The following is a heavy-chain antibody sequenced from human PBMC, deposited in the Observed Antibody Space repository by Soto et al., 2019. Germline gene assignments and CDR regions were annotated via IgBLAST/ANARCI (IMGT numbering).Heavy chain of an antibody. CDR1: GYTFTNFG. J-gene: IGHJ4*02. Sequence: QVQLVQSGAEVKKPGASVKVSCKTSGYTFTNFGLSWVRQAPGQGLEWMGWISAYNGNTNYAQNFQGRVTMTTDTSTSPAYMELRSLRSDDTSVYYCARRGTPIDYWGQGTLVTVSS. D-gene: IGHD3-16*01. CDR3: ARRGTPIDY. CDR2: ISAYNGNT. V-gene: IGHV1-18*01.